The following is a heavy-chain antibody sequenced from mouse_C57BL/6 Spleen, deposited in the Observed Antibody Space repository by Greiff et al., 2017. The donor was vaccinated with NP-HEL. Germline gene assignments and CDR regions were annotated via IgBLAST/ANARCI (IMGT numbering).Heavy chain of an antibody. V-gene: IGHV1-82*01. CDR3: ARPSPYYSSYYYAMDY. Sequence: QVQLKQSGPELVKPGASVKISCKASGYAFSSSWMNWVKQRPGKGLEWIGRIYPGDGDTNYNGKFKGKATLTADKSSSTAYMQLSSLTSEDSAVYFCARPSPYYSSYYYAMDYWGQGTSVTVSS. CDR2: IYPGDGDT. CDR1: GYAFSSSW. D-gene: IGHD2-12*01. J-gene: IGHJ4*01.